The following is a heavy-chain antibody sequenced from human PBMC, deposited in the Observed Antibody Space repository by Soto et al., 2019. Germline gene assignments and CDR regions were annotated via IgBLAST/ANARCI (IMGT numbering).Heavy chain of an antibody. CDR1: GYTFTGYY. CDR2: INPNSGGT. V-gene: IGHV1-2*02. Sequence: ASVKFSCKASGYTFTGYYMHWVRQAPGQGLEWMGWINPNSGGTNYAQKFQGRVTMTRDTSISTAYMELSRLRSDDTAVYYCARGGTAMVQLYYFEYWGKGTLVTVSS. D-gene: IGHD5-18*01. CDR3: ARGGTAMVQLYYFEY. J-gene: IGHJ4*02.